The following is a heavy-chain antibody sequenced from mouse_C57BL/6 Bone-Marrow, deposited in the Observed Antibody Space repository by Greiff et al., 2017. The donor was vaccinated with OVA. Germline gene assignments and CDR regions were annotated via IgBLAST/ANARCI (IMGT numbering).Heavy chain of an antibody. CDR3: ARDDYDSWFAY. J-gene: IGHJ3*01. CDR1: GSTFSSYA. CDR2: ISDGGSYT. Sequence: EVQLVESGGGLVKPGGSLKLSCAASGSTFSSYAMSWVRQTPEKRLEWVATISDGGSYTYYPDNVKGRFTISRDNAKNNLYLQMSHLKSEDTAMYYCARDDYDSWFAYWGQGTLVTVSA. V-gene: IGHV5-4*01. D-gene: IGHD2-4*01.